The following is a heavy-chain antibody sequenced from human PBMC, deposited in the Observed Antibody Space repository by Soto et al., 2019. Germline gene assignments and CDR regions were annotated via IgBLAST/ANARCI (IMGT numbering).Heavy chain of an antibody. CDR1: GDTFSIYT. V-gene: IGHV1-69*02. CDR2: VLPFLDIT. J-gene: IGHJ4*02. CDR3: XXXXXXXXXXNFXS. Sequence: QVQLVQSGSEVKKPGSSVRVSCKTSGDTFSIYTISWVRQAPGQGLEWMGRVLPFLDITSYSQRFQGRVTITADRSTTTAYMELXXXXXXXXXXXXXXXXXXXXXXXNFXSWGQGTLVTVSS.